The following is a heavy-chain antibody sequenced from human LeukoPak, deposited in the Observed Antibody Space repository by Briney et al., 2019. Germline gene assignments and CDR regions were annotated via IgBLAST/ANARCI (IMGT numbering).Heavy chain of an antibody. CDR2: INPSGGST. V-gene: IGHV1-46*01. CDR3: ARGPRDYYGSGSNAFDI. CDR1: GYTFTYYY. J-gene: IGHJ3*02. D-gene: IGHD3-10*01. Sequence: ASVKVSCKASGYTFTYYYMHWVRQAPGQGLEWMGIINPSGGSTSYAQKFQGRVTMTRNTSISTAYMELSSLRSEDTAVYYCARGPRDYYGSGSNAFDIWGQGTMVTVSS.